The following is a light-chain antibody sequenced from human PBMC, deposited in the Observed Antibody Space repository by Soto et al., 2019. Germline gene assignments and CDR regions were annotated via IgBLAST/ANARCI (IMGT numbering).Light chain of an antibody. Sequence: QSALTQPASVSGSPGQSITISCTGTSSDVGGYNYVSWYQQHPGKAPKLMIYEVSNRPSGVSNRCSGSKSGNTASLTISGLQAADEADYYCSSYTSSSPYVFGTGTKVTVL. CDR2: EVS. CDR1: SSDVGGYNY. V-gene: IGLV2-14*01. J-gene: IGLJ1*01. CDR3: SSYTSSSPYV.